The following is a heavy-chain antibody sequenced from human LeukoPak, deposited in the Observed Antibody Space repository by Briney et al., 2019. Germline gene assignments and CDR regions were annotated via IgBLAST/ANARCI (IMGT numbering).Heavy chain of an antibody. J-gene: IGHJ4*02. CDR3: ARDAYCSSTSCYPDY. CDR1: GFTFSSYA. CDR2: IWYDGSNK. D-gene: IGHD2-2*01. Sequence: PGGSLRLSCAASGFTFSSYAMHWVHQAPGKGLEWVAVIWYDGSNKYYADSVKGRFTISRDNSKNTLYLQMNSLRAEDTAVYYCARDAYCSSTSCYPDYWGQGTLVTVSS. V-gene: IGHV3-33*08.